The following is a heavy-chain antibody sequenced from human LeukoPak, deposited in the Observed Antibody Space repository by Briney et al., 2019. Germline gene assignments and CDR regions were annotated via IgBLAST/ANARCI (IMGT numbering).Heavy chain of an antibody. CDR2: ISSSSGSI. Sequence: GGSLRLSCAASGFTFSSYSMNWVRQAPGKGLEWVSSISSSSGSIYYADSVKGRFTISRDNAKNSLYLQMISLRAEDTAVYYCARGRDLFDSWGQGTLVIVSS. J-gene: IGHJ4*02. CDR3: ARGRDLFDS. CDR1: GFTFSSYS. V-gene: IGHV3-21*01.